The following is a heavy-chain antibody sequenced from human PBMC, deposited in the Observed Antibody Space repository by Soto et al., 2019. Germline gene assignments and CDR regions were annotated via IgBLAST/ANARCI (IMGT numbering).Heavy chain of an antibody. J-gene: IGHJ6*02. CDR1: GGTFSSYT. Sequence: QVQLVQSGAEVKKPGSSVKVSCKASGGTFSSYTISWVRQAPGQGLEWMGRIIPILGIANYAQKFQGRVTIPADKSTSTAYMELSSLRSEDTAVYYCARVDVVVTLDQYYYYGMDVWGQGTTVTVSS. V-gene: IGHV1-69*02. D-gene: IGHD2-21*02. CDR2: IIPILGIA. CDR3: ARVDVVVTLDQYYYYGMDV.